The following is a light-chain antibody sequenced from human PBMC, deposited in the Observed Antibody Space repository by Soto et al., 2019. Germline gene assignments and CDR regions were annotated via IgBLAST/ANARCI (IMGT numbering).Light chain of an antibody. CDR1: SIDVGSYNL. V-gene: IGLV2-23*02. J-gene: IGLJ1*01. Sequence: QSVLTQPASVSGSPGQSITISCTGTSIDVGSYNLVSWYQQHPGKAPKLMICEVSKRPSGVSNRFSGSKSGNTASLTISGLQAEDEADYYCCTYAGSSTVFRTGTKVTVL. CDR2: EVS. CDR3: CTYAGSSTV.